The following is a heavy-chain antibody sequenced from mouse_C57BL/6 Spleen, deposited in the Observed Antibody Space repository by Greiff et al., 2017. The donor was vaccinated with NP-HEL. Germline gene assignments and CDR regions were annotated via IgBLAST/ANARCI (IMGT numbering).Heavy chain of an antibody. D-gene: IGHD2-9*01. CDR3: ARYPYYGYGGYYAMDY. CDR2: IDPSDSYT. J-gene: IGHJ4*01. V-gene: IGHV1-69*01. Sequence: QVQLQQPGAELVMPGASVKLSCKASGYTFTSYWMHWVKQRPGQGLEWIGEIDPSDSYTNYNQKFKGKSTLTVDKSSSTAYMQLSSLTSEDSAVYYCARYPYYGYGGYYAMDYWGQGTSVTVSS. CDR1: GYTFTSYW.